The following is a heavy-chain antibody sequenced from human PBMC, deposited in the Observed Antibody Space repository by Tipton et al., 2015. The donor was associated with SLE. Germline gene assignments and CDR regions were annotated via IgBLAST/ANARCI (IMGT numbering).Heavy chain of an antibody. CDR1: GASISRYY. Sequence: TLSLTCTVSGASISRYYWSWIRQPPGKGLEWIGYIFYSGTTNYHPSLRGRVSISVDTSKNQLSLKLNSVTAADTSVYYCARMRRGGDGYWGQGTLVTVSS. CDR3: ARMRRGGDGY. J-gene: IGHJ4*02. CDR2: IFYSGTT. D-gene: IGHD2-21*02. V-gene: IGHV4-59*12.